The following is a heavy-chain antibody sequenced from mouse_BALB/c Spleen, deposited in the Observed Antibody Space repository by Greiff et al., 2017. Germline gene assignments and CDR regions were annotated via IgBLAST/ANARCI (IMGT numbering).Heavy chain of an antibody. Sequence: VQLQQSGAELVKPGASVKLSCTASGFNIKDTYMHWVKQRPEQGLEWIGRIDPANGNTKYDPKFQGKATITADTSSNTAYLQLSSLTSEDTAVYYCAPSRYGNYRYFDVWGAGTTVTVSS. CDR1: GFNIKDTY. D-gene: IGHD2-1*01. J-gene: IGHJ1*01. CDR3: APSRYGNYRYFDV. V-gene: IGHV14-3*02. CDR2: IDPANGNT.